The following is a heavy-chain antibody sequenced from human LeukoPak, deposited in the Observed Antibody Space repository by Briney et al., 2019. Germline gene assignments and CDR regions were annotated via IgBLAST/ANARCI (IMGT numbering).Heavy chain of an antibody. CDR2: VKLDGSQK. V-gene: IGHV3-7*04. J-gene: IGHJ5*02. D-gene: IGHD6-13*01. CDR3: ARGTGYSSSWFDL. Sequence: PGGSLRLSCAASGFTFSSYSMTWVRQAPGKGLEWVANVKLDGSQKYYVDSVKGRFTISRDNARNSLFLQMNSLRAEDTAIYYCARGTGYSSSWFDLWGQGTLVTVSS. CDR1: GFTFSSYS.